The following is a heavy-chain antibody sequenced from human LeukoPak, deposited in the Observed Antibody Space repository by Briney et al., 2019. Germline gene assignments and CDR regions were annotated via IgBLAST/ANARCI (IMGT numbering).Heavy chain of an antibody. CDR3: ARDLGPYYYDSSGYYPTLGY. V-gene: IGHV3-7*01. CDR2: IKQDGSEK. D-gene: IGHD3-22*01. CDR1: GFTFSSYW. J-gene: IGHJ4*02. Sequence: GGSLRLSCAASGFTFSSYWMSWVRQAPGKGLEWVANIKQDGSEKYYVDSVKGRFTISRDNSKNTLYLQMNSLRAEDTAVYYCARDLGPYYYDSSGYYPTLGYWGQGTLVTVSS.